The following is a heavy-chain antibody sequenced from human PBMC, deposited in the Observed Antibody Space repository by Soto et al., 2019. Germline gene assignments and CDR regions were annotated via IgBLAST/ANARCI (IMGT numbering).Heavy chain of an antibody. CDR3: AKTRIFRQQLVPVDY. Sequence: GGSLRLSCAASGFTFSSYGMHWVRQAPGKGLEWVAVISYDGSNKYYADSVKGRFTISRDNSKNTLYLQMNSLRAEDTAVYYCAKTRIFRQQLVPVDYWGQGTLVTVSS. V-gene: IGHV3-30*18. CDR2: ISYDGSNK. D-gene: IGHD6-13*01. J-gene: IGHJ4*02. CDR1: GFTFSSYG.